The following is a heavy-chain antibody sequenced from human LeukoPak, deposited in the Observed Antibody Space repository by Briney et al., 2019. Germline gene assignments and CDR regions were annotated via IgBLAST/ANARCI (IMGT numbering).Heavy chain of an antibody. CDR2: ISGSGSSI. CDR1: GFTFSSYW. V-gene: IGHV3-48*04. J-gene: IGHJ4*02. Sequence: GGSLRHSCAASGFTFSSYWMHWVRQAPGKGLEWVSYISGSGSSIYHADSVKGRFTISRDNAKNSLFLQMNSLRAEDTAVYYCARHPLDYWGQGTLVTVSS. CDR3: ARHPLDY.